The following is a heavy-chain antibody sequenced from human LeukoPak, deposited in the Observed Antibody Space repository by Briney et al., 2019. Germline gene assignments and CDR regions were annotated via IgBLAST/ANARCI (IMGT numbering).Heavy chain of an antibody. D-gene: IGHD5-24*01. CDR2: ISATGVST. V-gene: IGHV3-23*01. J-gene: IGHJ4*02. CDR3: AGIRGRWLQLWY. CDR1: GFTFSSYA. Sequence: PGGSLRLSCAASGFTFSSYAMGWVRQAPGKGLEWVSSISATGVSTYYADSVKGRFTISRDNSKNTLYLQMNSLRAEDTAVYYCAGIRGRWLQLWYWGQGTLVTVSS.